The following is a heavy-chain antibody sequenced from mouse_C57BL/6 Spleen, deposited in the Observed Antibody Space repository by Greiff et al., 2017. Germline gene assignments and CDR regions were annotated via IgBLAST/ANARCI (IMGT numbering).Heavy chain of an antibody. V-gene: IGHV1-58*01. Sequence: VQLQQSGAELVRPGSSVKMSCKTSGYTFTSYGINWVKQRPGQGLEWIGYIYIGNGYTEYNEKFKGKDTLTSDTSSSTAYMQLSSLTSEDSAIYFCARSTIYCGNYEGDWYFDVWGTGTTVTVSS. CDR2: IYIGNGYT. J-gene: IGHJ1*03. CDR1: GYTFTSYG. CDR3: ARSTIYCGNYEGDWYFDV. D-gene: IGHD2-1*01.